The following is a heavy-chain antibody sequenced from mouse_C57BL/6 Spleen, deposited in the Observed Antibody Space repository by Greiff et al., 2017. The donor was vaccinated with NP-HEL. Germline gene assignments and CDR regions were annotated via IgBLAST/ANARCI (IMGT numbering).Heavy chain of an antibody. CDR2: IDPSDSET. Sequence: VQLQQSGAELVRPGSSVKLSCKASGYTFTSYWMHWVKQRPIQGLEWIGNIDPSDSETHYNQKFKDKATLTVDKSSSTAYMQLSSLTSEDSAVYYGASRIYDGYYYFDDWGQGTTLTVSS. J-gene: IGHJ2*01. D-gene: IGHD2-3*01. CDR1: GYTFTSYW. CDR3: ASRIYDGYYYFDD. V-gene: IGHV1-52*01.